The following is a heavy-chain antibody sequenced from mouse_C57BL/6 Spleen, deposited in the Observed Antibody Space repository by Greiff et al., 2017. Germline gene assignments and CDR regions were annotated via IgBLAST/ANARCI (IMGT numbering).Heavy chain of an antibody. D-gene: IGHD1-1*02. Sequence: EVKLMESGPELVKPGASVKISCKASGYSFTGYYMNWVKQSPEKSLEWIGEINPSTGGTTYNQKFKAKATLTVDKSSSTAYMQLKSLTSEDSAVYYCARYGYSEAMDYWGQGTSVTVSS. CDR3: ARYGYSEAMDY. CDR2: INPSTGGT. V-gene: IGHV1-42*01. CDR1: GYSFTGYY. J-gene: IGHJ4*01.